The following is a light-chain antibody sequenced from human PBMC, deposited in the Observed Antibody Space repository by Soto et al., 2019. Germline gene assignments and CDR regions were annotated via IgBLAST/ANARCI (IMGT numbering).Light chain of an antibody. CDR1: SSNIRAGYH. J-gene: IGLJ2*01. Sequence: QSVLTQPPSLSGAPGQRVSISCTGGSSNIRAGYHVHWYQQLPGTAPKLLIYGDSNRPSGVPDRFSGSKSGTSASLAITGLQAEDEADYFCQSFDSSLSVVVFGGGTKVTVL. V-gene: IGLV1-40*01. CDR2: GDS. CDR3: QSFDSSLSVVV.